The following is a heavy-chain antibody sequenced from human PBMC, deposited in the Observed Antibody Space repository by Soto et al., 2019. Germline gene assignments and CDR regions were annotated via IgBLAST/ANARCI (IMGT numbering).Heavy chain of an antibody. J-gene: IGHJ6*02. CDR2: LSRGGGTT. CDR1: GFTFSSHG. Sequence: PGGSLRLSCAASGFTFSSHGMSWVRQAPGKGLEWIAGLSRGGGTTYYADSVKGRFTISRDNSKNTLDLIMNSLRVEDTALYYCARKVSARYYYYGMDVWGQGTKVTVSS. V-gene: IGHV3-23*01. D-gene: IGHD6-6*01. CDR3: ARKVSARYYYYGMDV.